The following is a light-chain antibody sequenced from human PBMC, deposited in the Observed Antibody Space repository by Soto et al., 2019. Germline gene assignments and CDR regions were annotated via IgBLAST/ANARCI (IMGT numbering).Light chain of an antibody. CDR3: QQYSIWRT. V-gene: IGKV3-15*01. J-gene: IGKJ1*01. CDR2: AAS. CDR1: QGVTTN. Sequence: EIVMTQSPATLSVSPGDRATLSCRAGQGVTTNFAWYQQKSGQSPRLLIYAASTRATGIPARFSGSGSGTEFTLTISSLQSEDFAVYYCQQYSIWRTFGQGTKVDIK.